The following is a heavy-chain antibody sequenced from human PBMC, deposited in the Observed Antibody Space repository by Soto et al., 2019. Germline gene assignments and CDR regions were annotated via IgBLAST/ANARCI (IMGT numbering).Heavy chain of an antibody. CDR2: ISWNSGSI. V-gene: IGHV3-9*01. D-gene: IGHD2-8*01. J-gene: IGHJ3*02. Sequence: EVQLVESGGGLVQPGRSLRLSCAASGFTFDDYAMHWVRQAPGKGLEWVSGISWNSGSIGYADSVKGRFTISRDNAKNSLYLQMNSLRAEDTALHYCAKDNCIIGICGAFDIWGQGTMVTVSS. CDR3: AKDNCIIGICGAFDI. CDR1: GFTFDDYA.